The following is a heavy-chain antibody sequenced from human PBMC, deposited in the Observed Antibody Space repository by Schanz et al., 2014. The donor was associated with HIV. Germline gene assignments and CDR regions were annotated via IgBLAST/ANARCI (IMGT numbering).Heavy chain of an antibody. D-gene: IGHD3-22*01. J-gene: IGHJ4*02. CDR1: GFTFGDHY. CDR2: ISGPGSAM. V-gene: IGHV3-11*04. Sequence: QVQLVESGGGLVKPGGSLSLSCVASGFTFGDHYMTWIRQAPGKGLEWVAHISGPGSAMSYADSVKGRFTISRDDSKNTVYLQMNSLRVEDTAVYYCARFYYDTSGYPLDFWGQGTLVTVSS. CDR3: ARFYYDTSGYPLDF.